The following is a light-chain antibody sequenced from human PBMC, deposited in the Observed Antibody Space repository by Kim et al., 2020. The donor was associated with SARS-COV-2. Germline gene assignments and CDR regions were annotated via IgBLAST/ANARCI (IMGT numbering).Light chain of an antibody. Sequence: DIVMTQSLDSLAVSLGERATLNCKSSQTVLYNSNNKNYLAWYQQKPGQAPKLLIYWASIRESGVSDRFSGSGSETDFTLTISSLQAEDVAVYYCQQYYSTPPSFGQGTKLEI. CDR2: WAS. CDR1: QTVLYNSNNKNY. CDR3: QQYYSTPPS. V-gene: IGKV4-1*01. J-gene: IGKJ2*03.